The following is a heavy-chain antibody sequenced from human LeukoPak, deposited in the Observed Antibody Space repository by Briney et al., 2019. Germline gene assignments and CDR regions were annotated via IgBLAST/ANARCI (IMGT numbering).Heavy chain of an antibody. Sequence: PGGSLRLSCAASGFTFSDYYMTWIRQAPGKGLEWVSYISSSGSSIYYPDSVKGRFTISRDNAKNSLYLQMNSLRAEDTAVYYCARVLDSSSSRYQAFPYWGQGTLVTVSS. CDR1: GFTFSDYY. V-gene: IGHV3-11*04. CDR2: ISSSGSSI. J-gene: IGHJ4*02. D-gene: IGHD2-15*01. CDR3: ARVLDSSSSRYQAFPY.